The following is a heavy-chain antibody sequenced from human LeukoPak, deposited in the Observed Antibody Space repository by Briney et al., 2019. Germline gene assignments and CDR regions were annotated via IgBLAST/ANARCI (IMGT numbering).Heavy chain of an antibody. CDR2: IYTSGST. Sequence: SQTLSLTCNVSGGSISSGDYYWSWIRQPAGKGLEWIGRIYTSGSTNYNPSLKSRVTMSVDTSKNQFSLKLSSVTAADTAVYYCARDPPVWGSYRYTGGFDYWGQGTLVTVSS. J-gene: IGHJ4*02. CDR1: GGSISSGDYY. CDR3: ARDPPVWGSYRYTGGFDY. D-gene: IGHD3-16*02. V-gene: IGHV4-61*02.